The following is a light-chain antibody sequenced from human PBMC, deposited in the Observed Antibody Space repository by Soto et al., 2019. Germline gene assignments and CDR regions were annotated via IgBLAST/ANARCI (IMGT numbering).Light chain of an antibody. J-gene: IGKJ1*01. CDR1: QSISSTY. CDR3: QHYGSAPRT. V-gene: IGKV3-20*01. CDR2: AAS. Sequence: EIVLTQSPGTLSLSPGERATLSCRASQSISSTYLSWYQQKPGQAPRLLIYAASSRATGIPDRFSGSGSGTSLSLTIRRVEPGDFAVYYCQHYGSAPRTFGQGPKVDI.